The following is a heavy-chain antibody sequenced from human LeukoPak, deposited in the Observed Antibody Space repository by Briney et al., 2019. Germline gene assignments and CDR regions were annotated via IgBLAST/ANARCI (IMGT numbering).Heavy chain of an antibody. D-gene: IGHD3-10*01. CDR3: ARQYYYGSGFDY. J-gene: IGHJ4*02. CDR1: GSSFRNGHY. CDR2: VHETGYA. V-gene: IGHV4-38-2*02. Sequence: PSETLSLTCSVSGSSFRNGHYWGWIRQSSGEGLEWIGNVHETGYANYNPSLRSRVTISLDTSNNQFSLKLSSVTAADTAVYYCARQYYYGSGFDYWGQGTLVTVSS.